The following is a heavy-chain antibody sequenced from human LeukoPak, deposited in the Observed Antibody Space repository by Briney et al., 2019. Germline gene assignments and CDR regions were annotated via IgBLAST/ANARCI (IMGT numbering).Heavy chain of an antibody. D-gene: IGHD2-2*01. CDR2: IIPIFGTA. V-gene: IGHV1-69*01. J-gene: IGHJ6*02. CDR3: ATSVRYCSSTSCYYYYGMDV. CDR1: GGTFSSYA. Sequence: ASVKVSCKASGGTFSSYAISWVRQAPGQGLEWMGGIIPIFGTANYAQKFQGRVTITADESTSTAYMELSSLRSEDTAVYYCATSVRYCSSTSCYYYYGMDVWGQGTTVIVSS.